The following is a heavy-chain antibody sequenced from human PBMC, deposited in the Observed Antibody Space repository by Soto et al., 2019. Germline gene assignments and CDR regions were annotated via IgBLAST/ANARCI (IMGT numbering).Heavy chain of an antibody. J-gene: IGHJ4*02. Sequence: EVQFLESGRDLVQPGGSLRLSCAASGFSFRTSAMSWVRQAPGKGLEWVSNIIGNGGRTYYADSVKGRFTISRDNSKNTVYLQMNSLRAEDSAVYYCTKDTAEFWGQGTRVTVSS. V-gene: IGHV3-23*01. CDR2: IIGNGGRT. CDR1: GFSFRTSA. D-gene: IGHD3-10*01. CDR3: TKDTAEF.